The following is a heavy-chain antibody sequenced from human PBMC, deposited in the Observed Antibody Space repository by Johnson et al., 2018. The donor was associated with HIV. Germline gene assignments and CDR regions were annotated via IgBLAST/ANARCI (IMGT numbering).Heavy chain of an antibody. CDR3: ARGFCSNGVCSSLLGFDAFDI. J-gene: IGHJ3*02. Sequence: QMLLVESGGGVVQPGRSLRLSCAASGFTFSSYGMHWVRQAPGKGLEWVAVISYDGNNKYYADSVKGRFTISRDKSKNMVYLQMNSLRAEDTAVYFCARGFCSNGVCSSLLGFDAFDIWGQGTTVTVSS. CDR1: GFTFSSYG. D-gene: IGHD2-8*01. CDR2: ISYDGNNK. V-gene: IGHV3-30*03.